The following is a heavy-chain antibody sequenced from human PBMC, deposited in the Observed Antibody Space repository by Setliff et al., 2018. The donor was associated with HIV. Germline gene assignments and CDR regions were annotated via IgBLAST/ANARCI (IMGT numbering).Heavy chain of an antibody. Sequence: GGSLRLSCAASGFTFSSYEMNWVRQAPGKGLEWVSYISSSGSTIYYADSVKGRFTISRDNAKNSLYLQMNSLRAEDTAVYYCAREDYSSSSRFDYWGQGTLVTVSS. J-gene: IGHJ4*02. D-gene: IGHD6-6*01. CDR3: AREDYSSSSRFDY. CDR2: ISSSGSTI. V-gene: IGHV3-48*03. CDR1: GFTFSSYE.